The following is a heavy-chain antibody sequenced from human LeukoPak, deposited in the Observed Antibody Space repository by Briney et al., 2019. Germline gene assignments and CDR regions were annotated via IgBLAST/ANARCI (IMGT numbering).Heavy chain of an antibody. CDR2: INTNTGNT. Sequence: ASVKVSCKTSGYTFTSYDISWVRQAPGQRPEWLGWINTNTGNTHYAKSLQDRVTLTTDTSTSTAYMELRSLKSDDTAVYYCARGVSGVTPPSGQGTLVIVSS. V-gene: IGHV1-18*01. J-gene: IGHJ5*02. CDR3: ARGVSGVTPP. D-gene: IGHD4-23*01. CDR1: GYTFTSYD.